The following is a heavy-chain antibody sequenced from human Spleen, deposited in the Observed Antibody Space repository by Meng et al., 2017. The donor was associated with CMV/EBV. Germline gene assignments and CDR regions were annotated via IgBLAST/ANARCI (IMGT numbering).Heavy chain of an antibody. Sequence: GESLKISCAASGFTFSSYGLHWVRQAPGKGLEWVAFIRYDGSNRYYADSVKGRFIISRDNSKNTLSLQMSSLRGEDTAVYYCAKDPWENSYAIGGSNYYYGMDVWGQGTTVTVSS. CDR3: AKDPWENSYAIGGSNYYYGMDV. D-gene: IGHD5-18*01. V-gene: IGHV3-30*02. CDR2: IRYDGSNR. J-gene: IGHJ6*02. CDR1: GFTFSSYG.